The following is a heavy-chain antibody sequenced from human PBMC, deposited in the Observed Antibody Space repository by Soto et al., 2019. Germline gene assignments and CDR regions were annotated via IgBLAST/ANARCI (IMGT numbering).Heavy chain of an antibody. CDR3: ARGGARISNSWYPGIDY. CDR2: IYHSGSS. V-gene: IGHV4-30-2*01. Sequence: SETLSLTCAVSGNSISSGGFSWSWIRQPPGKGLEWIGYIYHSGSSFYNPSLKSRVTISVDRSKNQFSLQLSSLTAADTAVYYCARGGARISNSWYPGIDYLGQGTQVAV. CDR1: GNSISSGGFS. J-gene: IGHJ4*02. D-gene: IGHD6-13*01.